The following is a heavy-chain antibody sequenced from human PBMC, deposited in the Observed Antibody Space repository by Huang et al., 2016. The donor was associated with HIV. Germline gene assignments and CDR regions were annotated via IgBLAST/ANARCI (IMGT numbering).Heavy chain of an antibody. V-gene: IGHV4-34*02. CDR1: GGSFSGYY. CDR3: ARRYNSRRDY. Sequence: QVQLEQWGAGLLKASETLSLTCAVHGGSFSGYYWNWLRQAPGKGLEWVGEINHSANTNYNPSLKSRVNMSVDTSKSQFSLYLTSLSAADTGTYFCARRYNSRRDYWGRGTLVTVHS. J-gene: IGHJ4*02. CDR2: INHSANT. D-gene: IGHD3-22*01.